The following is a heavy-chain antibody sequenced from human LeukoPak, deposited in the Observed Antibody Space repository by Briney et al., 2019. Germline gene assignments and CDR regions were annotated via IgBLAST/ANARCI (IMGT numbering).Heavy chain of an antibody. D-gene: IGHD2-15*01. CDR3: ARPGGYCSGGSCYSVHYYYYGMDV. CDR1: GFTFSIYA. CDR2: ISSSSSTI. Sequence: GGSLXLSCAASGFTFSIYAMSWVRQAPGKGLEXVSXISSSSSTIYYADSVKGRFTISRDNAKNSLYLQMNSLRAEDTAVYYCARPGGYCSGGSCYSVHYYYYGMDVWGQGTTVTVSS. J-gene: IGHJ6*02. V-gene: IGHV3-48*04.